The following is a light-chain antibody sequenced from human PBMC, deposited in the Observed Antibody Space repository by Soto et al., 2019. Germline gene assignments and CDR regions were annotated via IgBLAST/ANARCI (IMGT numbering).Light chain of an antibody. V-gene: IGKV1-33*01. CDR2: DAS. CDR1: QDISNY. CDR3: QQYDNLPRT. Sequence: DIQMTQSPSSLSASVGDRVTITCQASQDISNYLNWYQQKPGKAPKLLIYDASNLETGVPSRFSGSGSGTEFTFTISSLQPEDIATYYCQQYDNLPRTFGHGTKVEIK. J-gene: IGKJ1*01.